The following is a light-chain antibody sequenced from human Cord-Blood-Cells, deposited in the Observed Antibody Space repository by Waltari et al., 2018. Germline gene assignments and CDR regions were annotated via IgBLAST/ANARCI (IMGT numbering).Light chain of an antibody. CDR3: QQYGSSPT. CDR1: QSVSSSY. CDR2: GAS. V-gene: IGKV3-20*01. J-gene: IGKJ3*01. Sequence: EIVLTQSPGTLSLSPGERATLSCRASQSVSSSYLAWYQQKPGQAPRLLIYGASSRATGIPDGFSGSGSGTDFTLTISRLEPEDFAVYYCQQYGSSPTFGPGTKVDIK.